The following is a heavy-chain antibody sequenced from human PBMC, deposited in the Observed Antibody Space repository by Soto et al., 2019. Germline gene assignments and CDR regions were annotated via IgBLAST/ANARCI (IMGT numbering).Heavy chain of an antibody. Sequence: EVQLLESGGGLVQPGGSLRLSCAASGFTFSSYAMSWVRQAPGKGLEWVSAISGSGGSTYYADSVKGRFTISRDNSKNTLYLQMNSLRAEDTAVYYCAKGTYPPAMVRGVINVVPGREDAFDIWGQGTMVTVSS. CDR3: AKGTYPPAMVRGVINVVPGREDAFDI. J-gene: IGHJ3*02. V-gene: IGHV3-23*01. CDR2: ISGSGGST. D-gene: IGHD3-10*01. CDR1: GFTFSSYA.